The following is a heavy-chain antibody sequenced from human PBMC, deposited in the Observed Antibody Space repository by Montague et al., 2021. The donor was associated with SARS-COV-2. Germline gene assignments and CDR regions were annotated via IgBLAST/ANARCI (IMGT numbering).Heavy chain of an antibody. Sequence: SETLSLTCAVSGVSITSTNWWRLVRQPPLKGLEWIGEISYGGIATXNPXLESRATISMDRSRNLFSLKLSSVTAADTAIYYCAGKVLTVPADYWGQGTLVTVS. V-gene: IGHV4/OR15-8*02. CDR2: ISYGGIA. CDR3: AGKVLTVPADY. D-gene: IGHD4-11*01. CDR1: GVSITSTNW. J-gene: IGHJ4*02.